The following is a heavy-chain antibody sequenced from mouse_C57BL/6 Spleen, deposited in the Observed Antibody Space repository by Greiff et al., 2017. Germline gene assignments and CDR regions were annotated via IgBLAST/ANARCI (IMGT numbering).Heavy chain of an antibody. V-gene: IGHV1-55*01. Sequence: QVQLQQPGAELVKPGASVKMSCKASGCTFTSYWITGVKQRPGQGLEWIGVINPGSGSTNYNEKFKSKATLTVETSSSTAYMQLSSLTSEYSAVYYCARSGTYFDYWGQGTTLTVSS. CDR1: GCTFTSYW. J-gene: IGHJ2*01. CDR3: ARSGTYFDY. CDR2: INPGSGST. D-gene: IGHD4-1*01.